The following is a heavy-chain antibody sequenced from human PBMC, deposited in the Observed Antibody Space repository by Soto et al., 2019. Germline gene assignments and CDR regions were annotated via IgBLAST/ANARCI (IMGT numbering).Heavy chain of an antibody. CDR1: GFTVSSNY. J-gene: IGHJ3*02. Sequence: EVQLVETGGGLIQPGGSLRLSCAASGFTVSSNYMSWVRQAPGKGLEWVSVIYSGGSTYYADSVKGRFTISRDNSKNTLYLQMNSLRAEDTAVYYCARDRAYSSSSGVLGDAFDIWGQGTMVTVSS. V-gene: IGHV3-53*02. CDR2: IYSGGST. CDR3: ARDRAYSSSSGVLGDAFDI. D-gene: IGHD6-6*01.